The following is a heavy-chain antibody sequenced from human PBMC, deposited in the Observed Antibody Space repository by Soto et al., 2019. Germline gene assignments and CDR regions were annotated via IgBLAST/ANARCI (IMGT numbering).Heavy chain of an antibody. CDR2: MYSTGST. J-gene: IGHJ5*02. Sequence: QVRLQESGPGLVKPSETLSLTCTVSGDSIGSVKYHWGWIRQSPGKGLEWIGSMYSTGSTQYNPSLKSRVTMSLDTSTNQFSLKLRSVTAADTAIYYCARRPVRGGNSGVGFDPWGQGTLVTVSS. CDR3: ARRPVRGGNSGVGFDP. CDR1: GDSIGSVKYH. V-gene: IGHV4-39*01. D-gene: IGHD2-15*01.